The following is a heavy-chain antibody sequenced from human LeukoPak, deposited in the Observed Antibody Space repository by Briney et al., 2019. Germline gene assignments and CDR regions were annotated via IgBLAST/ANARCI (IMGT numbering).Heavy chain of an antibody. CDR2: IYSSGST. V-gene: IGHV4-4*07. Sequence: SETLSLTCAVSGGSISGYYWSWIRQPAGKGLEWIGRIYSSGSTDYNPSLESRVTVSVDTSKKQFSLNLSSVTAADTAVYYCARGWSPASSGTEIWGQGILVTVSS. CDR1: GGSISGYY. CDR3: ARGWSPASSGTEI. J-gene: IGHJ4*02. D-gene: IGHD6-13*01.